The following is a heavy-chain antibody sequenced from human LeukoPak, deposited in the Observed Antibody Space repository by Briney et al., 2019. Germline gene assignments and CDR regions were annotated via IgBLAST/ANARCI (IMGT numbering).Heavy chain of an antibody. Sequence: GGSLRLSCAASGFTFSSYEMHWVRQAPGKGLEWVSYISSSDSTIYYADSVKGRFTISRDNAKNSLYLQMNSLRAEDTAVYYCARGGLPTVGIDYWGQGTLVTVSS. D-gene: IGHD4-23*01. J-gene: IGHJ4*02. CDR1: GFTFSSYE. CDR3: ARGGLPTVGIDY. V-gene: IGHV3-48*03. CDR2: ISSSDSTI.